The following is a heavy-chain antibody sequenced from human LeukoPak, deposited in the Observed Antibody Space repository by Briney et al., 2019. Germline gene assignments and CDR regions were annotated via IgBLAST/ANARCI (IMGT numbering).Heavy chain of an antibody. CDR2: IKYDGAEQ. J-gene: IGHJ3*02. V-gene: IGHV3-30*03. CDR1: GFTFSSYG. Sequence: PGRSLRLSCAASGFTFSSYGMHWVRQAPGKGLEWVANIKYDGAEQYYVDSVKGRFTISRDNSKNTLYLQMNSLRAEDTAVYYCAILAWTFGQDDAFDIWGQGTMVTVSS. D-gene: IGHD3-10*01. CDR3: AILAWTFGQDDAFDI.